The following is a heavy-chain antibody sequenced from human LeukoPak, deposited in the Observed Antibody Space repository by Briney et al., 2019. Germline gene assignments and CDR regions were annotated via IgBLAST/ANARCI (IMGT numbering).Heavy chain of an antibody. D-gene: IGHD6-19*01. V-gene: IGHV1-69*04. J-gene: IGHJ4*02. Sequence: SVKVSCKASGGTFSSYAISWVRQAPGQGLEWMGRIIPILGIANYAQKFQGRVTITADKSTSTAYMELSRLRSDDTAIYYCARWRGYASDWSGPFDDWGQGTLVTVSS. CDR2: IIPILGIA. CDR3: ARWRGYASDWSGPFDD. CDR1: GGTFSSYA.